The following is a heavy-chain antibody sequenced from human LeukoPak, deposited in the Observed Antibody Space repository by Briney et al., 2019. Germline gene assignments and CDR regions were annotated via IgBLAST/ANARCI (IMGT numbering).Heavy chain of an antibody. Sequence: SGPTLVNSTQTLTLTCTFSGFSLTTSGVGVGWIRQPPGKALEWLALIYWDDDKRFSPSLKSRLTLTKDTSKNQVVLTMVNMGPVDTATYYCAHRRYDLFDYWGQGILVTVSS. D-gene: IGHD5-12*01. CDR2: IYWDDDK. CDR3: AHRRYDLFDY. CDR1: GFSLTTSGVG. V-gene: IGHV2-5*02. J-gene: IGHJ4*02.